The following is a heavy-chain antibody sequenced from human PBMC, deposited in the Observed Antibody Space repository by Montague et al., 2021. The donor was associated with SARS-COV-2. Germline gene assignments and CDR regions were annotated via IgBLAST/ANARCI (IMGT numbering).Heavy chain of an antibody. CDR2: ISWNSCTI. CDR3: AKDFEAATAHVASVFDF. D-gene: IGHD6-25*01. V-gene: IGHV3-9*01. J-gene: IGHJ3*01. Sequence: SLRLSCAASGFIFDDYGMHWVRQAPGKGLEWVSVISWNSCTIDSADSVKGRFTISRDNAKNSLYLQMNRLRAEDTALYYSAKDFEAATAHVASVFDFWGQGTMVTVSS. CDR1: GFIFDDYG.